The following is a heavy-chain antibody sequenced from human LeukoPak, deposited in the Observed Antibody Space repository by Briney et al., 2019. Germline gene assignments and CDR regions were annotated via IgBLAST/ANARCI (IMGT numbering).Heavy chain of an antibody. Sequence: GGSLRLSCAASGFTFSSYGMHWVRQAPGKGLEWVAVISYDGSNKYYADSVEGRFTISRDNSKNTLYLQMNSLRAEDTAVYYCAKDFADRSGWYPGGYWGQGTLVTVSS. D-gene: IGHD6-19*01. V-gene: IGHV3-30*18. CDR1: GFTFSSYG. J-gene: IGHJ4*02. CDR3: AKDFADRSGWYPGGY. CDR2: ISYDGSNK.